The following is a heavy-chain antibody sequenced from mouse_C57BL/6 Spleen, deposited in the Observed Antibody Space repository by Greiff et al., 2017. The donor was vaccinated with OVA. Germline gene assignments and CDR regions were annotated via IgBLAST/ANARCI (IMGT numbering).Heavy chain of an antibody. D-gene: IGHD2-4*01. J-gene: IGHJ2*01. CDR1: GYSFTSYY. CDR3: ARGDYDYDYPYYFDY. Sequence: QVQLKQSGPELVKPGASVKISCKASGYSFTSYYIHWVKQRPGQGLEWIGWIYPGSGNTKYNEKFKGKATLTADTSSSTAYMQLSSLTSEDSAVYYCARGDYDYDYPYYFDYWGQGTTLTVSS. CDR2: IYPGSGNT. V-gene: IGHV1-66*01.